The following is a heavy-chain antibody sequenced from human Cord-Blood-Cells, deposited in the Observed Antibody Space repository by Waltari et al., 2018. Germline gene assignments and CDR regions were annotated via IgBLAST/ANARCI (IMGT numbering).Heavy chain of an antibody. J-gene: IGHJ2*01. Sequence: QVQLQESGPGLVKPSQTLSLTFPVSGGSISSGGYYWSWIRQNPGKGLEWIGYIYYSGGTYYNPSLKSRVTISVDTSKNQFSLKLSSVTAADTAVYYCARDIHPTYYDFWSGYYWYFDLWGRGTLVTVSS. CDR3: ARDIHPTYYDFWSGYYWYFDL. D-gene: IGHD3-3*01. CDR1: GGSISSGGYY. V-gene: IGHV4-31*03. CDR2: IYYSGGT.